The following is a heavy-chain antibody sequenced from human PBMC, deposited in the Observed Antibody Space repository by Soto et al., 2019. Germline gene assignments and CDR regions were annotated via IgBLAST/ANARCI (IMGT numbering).Heavy chain of an antibody. CDR3: AHRPIAEGIAAAGPSLSYFDY. CDR2: IYWDDDK. J-gene: IGHJ4*02. Sequence: SGPTLVNPTQTLTLTCTFSGFSLSTSGVGVSWIRQPPGKALEWLALIYWDDDKRYSPSLKSRLTITKDTSKNQVVLTMTNMDPVDTATYYCAHRPIAEGIAAAGPSLSYFDYWGQGTLVTVSS. V-gene: IGHV2-5*02. D-gene: IGHD6-13*01. CDR1: GFSLSTSGVG.